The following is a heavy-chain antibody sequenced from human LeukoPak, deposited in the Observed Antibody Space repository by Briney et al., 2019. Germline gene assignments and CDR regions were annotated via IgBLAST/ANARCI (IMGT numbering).Heavy chain of an antibody. Sequence: SETLSLTCTVSGYSISSGYYWGWLRQPPGKGLEWIGSIYHSGSTYYNPSLKSRVTISVDTSKNQFSLKLSSVTAADTAVYYCASAGTIFGVVVPTPINYWGQGALVTVSS. D-gene: IGHD3-3*01. V-gene: IGHV4-38-2*02. CDR1: GYSISSGYY. J-gene: IGHJ4*02. CDR2: IYHSGST. CDR3: ASAGTIFGVVVPTPINY.